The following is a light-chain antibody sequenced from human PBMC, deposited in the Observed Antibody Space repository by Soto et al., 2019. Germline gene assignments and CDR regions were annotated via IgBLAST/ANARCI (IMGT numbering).Light chain of an antibody. CDR3: AAWDDRLSGVV. Sequence: QSLLPQPPSASGTPGQRVTISCSGSSSNVGSNYVYWYQQLPGTAPKLHIYRNNQRPSGVPDRFCGSKTGTSGSLSISGLRSEYEADYYCAAWDDRLSGVVFGGGTKLTVL. CDR2: RNN. CDR1: SSNVGSNY. J-gene: IGLJ3*02. V-gene: IGLV1-47*01.